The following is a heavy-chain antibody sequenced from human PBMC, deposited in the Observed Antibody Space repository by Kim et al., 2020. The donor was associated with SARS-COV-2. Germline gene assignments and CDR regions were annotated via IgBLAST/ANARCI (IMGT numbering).Heavy chain of an antibody. Sequence: SVKVSCKASGGTFSSYAISWVRQAPGQGLEWMGGIIPIFGTANYAQKFQGRVTITADESTSTAYMELSSLRSEDTAVYYCARRGYSYGYRYYYGMDVWGQGTTVTVSS. CDR3: ARRGYSYGYRYYYGMDV. D-gene: IGHD5-18*01. J-gene: IGHJ6*02. CDR2: IIPIFGTA. V-gene: IGHV1-69*13. CDR1: GGTFSSYA.